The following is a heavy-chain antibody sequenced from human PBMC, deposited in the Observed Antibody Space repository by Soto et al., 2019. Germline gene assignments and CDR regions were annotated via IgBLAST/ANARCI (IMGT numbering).Heavy chain of an antibody. J-gene: IGHJ3*02. V-gene: IGHV3-23*01. CDR1: GFTFSSYA. CDR3: AKGKYYYDSSGYYLHDAFDI. D-gene: IGHD3-22*01. CDR2: ISGSGGST. Sequence: LRLSCAASGFTFSSYAMSWVRRAPGKGLEWVSAISGSGGSTYYADSVKGRFTISRDNSKNTLYLQMNSLRAEDTALYYCAKGKYYYDSSGYYLHDAFDIWGQGTMVTVSS.